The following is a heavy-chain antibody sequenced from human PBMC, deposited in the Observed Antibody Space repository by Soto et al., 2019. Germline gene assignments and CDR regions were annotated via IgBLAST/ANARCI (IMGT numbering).Heavy chain of an antibody. CDR1: GGTFSSYT. V-gene: IGHV1-69*08. D-gene: IGHD3-10*01. CDR2: IIPILGIA. CDR3: ARDGSGSALDY. Sequence: QVQLVQSGAEVKKPGSSVKVSCKASGGTFSSYTISWVRQAPGQGLEWMGRIIPILGIANYAQKFQGRVTITAEKSTSTAYMELSSLRSEDTAVYYCARDGSGSALDYWGQGTLVTVSS. J-gene: IGHJ4*02.